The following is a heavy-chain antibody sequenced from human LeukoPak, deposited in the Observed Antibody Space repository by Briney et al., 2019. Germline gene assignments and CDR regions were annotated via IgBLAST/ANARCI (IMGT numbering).Heavy chain of an antibody. V-gene: IGHV3-21*01. J-gene: IGHJ3*02. CDR2: ISSSSSYI. CDR1: GFTFSSYS. Sequence: GRSLRLSCAASGFTFSSYSMNWVRQAPGKGLEWVSSISSSSSYIYYADSVKGRFTISRDNAKNSLYLQMNSLRAEDTAVYYCPRKLGYCSGGSCHGAFDIWGQGTMVTVSS. D-gene: IGHD2-15*01. CDR3: PRKLGYCSGGSCHGAFDI.